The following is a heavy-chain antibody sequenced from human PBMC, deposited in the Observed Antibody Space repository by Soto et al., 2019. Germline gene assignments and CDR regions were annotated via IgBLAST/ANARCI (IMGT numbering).Heavy chain of an antibody. D-gene: IGHD2-8*01. J-gene: IGHJ4*02. CDR3: VSQRTSVLTQAYFDY. V-gene: IGHV4-39*01. CDR2: VYYRGRS. Sequence: SETLSLTCPFAGFYVSNSKDCWGWLRPSPGKGLEWIGSVYYRGRSYSKSSVKSRVTISVDTSKNQFSLNLNSVTASDTAVYYCVSQRTSVLTQAYFDYWGPGALGKVS. CDR1: GFYVSNSKDC.